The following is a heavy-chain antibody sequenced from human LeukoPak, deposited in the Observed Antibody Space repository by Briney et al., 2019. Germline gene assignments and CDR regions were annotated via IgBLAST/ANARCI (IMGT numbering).Heavy chain of an antibody. J-gene: IGHJ4*02. CDR2: TYYRSKWYN. CDR3: ARGGSYFDV. V-gene: IGHV6-1*01. Sequence: SQTLSLTCAISGDFVSTSSAAWNWIRQSPSRGLEWLGRTYYRSKWYNDFALSVKRRIIINPDTSKNQFSLQLNSVTPEDTAVYYCARGGSYFDVWGQGILVTVSS. D-gene: IGHD1-26*01. CDR1: GDFVSTSSAA.